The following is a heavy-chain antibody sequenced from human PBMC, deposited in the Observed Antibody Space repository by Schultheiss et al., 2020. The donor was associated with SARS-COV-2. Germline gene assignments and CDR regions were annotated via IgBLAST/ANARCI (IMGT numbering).Heavy chain of an antibody. Sequence: GGSLRISCAASGFSFRNYWMSWVRQAPGKGLEWVANIKQDGTVKHYVDSVRGRFIVSRDNTRNSLDLQMNSLRVDDTAVYYCAKEGEEMGTSWGQGTLVTVSS. V-gene: IGHV3-7*03. CDR1: GFSFRNYW. CDR2: IKQDGTVK. D-gene: IGHD5-24*01. CDR3: AKEGEEMGTS. J-gene: IGHJ4*02.